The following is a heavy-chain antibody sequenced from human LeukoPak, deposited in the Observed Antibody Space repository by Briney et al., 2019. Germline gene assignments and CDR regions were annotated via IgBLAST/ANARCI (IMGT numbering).Heavy chain of an antibody. CDR1: GGSISSGSYY. CDR3: ARVVEWLLFSNWFDP. Sequence: SQTLSLTCTVSGGSISSGSYYWSWIRQPAGKGLEWIGRIYTSGSTNYNPSLKSRVTISVDTSKNQFSLKLSSVTAADTAVYYCARVVEWLLFSNWFDPWGQGTLVTVSS. V-gene: IGHV4-61*02. J-gene: IGHJ5*02. D-gene: IGHD3-3*01. CDR2: IYTSGST.